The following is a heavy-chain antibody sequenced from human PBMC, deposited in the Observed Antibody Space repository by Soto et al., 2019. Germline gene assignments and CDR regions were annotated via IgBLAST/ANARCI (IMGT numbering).Heavy chain of an antibody. Sequence: PETLSLTFTDPVGSLRSGSYYSSVVRHPPGKGLEWIGYIYHGGATTYNASLKSRVTISVDTSKNQFFLKVNSVTAAHTAVYFCARDSSGRHDYWGQGTPLPDSS. CDR2: IYHGGAT. CDR3: ARDSSGRHDY. V-gene: IGHV4-61*01. CDR1: VGSLRSGSYY. J-gene: IGHJ4*02. D-gene: IGHD3-22*01.